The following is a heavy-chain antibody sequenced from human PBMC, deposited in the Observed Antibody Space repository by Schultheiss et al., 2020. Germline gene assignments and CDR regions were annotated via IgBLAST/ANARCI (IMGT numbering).Heavy chain of an antibody. CDR1: GFSLSTSGVG. CDR3: ARSLRYFDWLSSYYGMDV. J-gene: IGHJ6*02. D-gene: IGHD3-9*01. V-gene: IGHV2-26*01. Sequence: SGPPLVKPTQTLTLTCTFSGFSLSTSGVGVGWIRQPPGKALEWLAHIFSNDEKSYSTSLKSRLTISKDTSKSQVVLTMTNMDPVDTATYYCARSLRYFDWLSSYYGMDVWGQGTTVTVSS. CDR2: IFSNDEK.